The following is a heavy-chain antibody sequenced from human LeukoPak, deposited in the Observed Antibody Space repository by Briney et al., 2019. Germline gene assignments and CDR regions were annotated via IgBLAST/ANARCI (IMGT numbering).Heavy chain of an antibody. CDR2: IYYSGST. D-gene: IGHD2-2*02. J-gene: IGHJ5*02. V-gene: IGHV4-30-4*08. Sequence: SQTLSLTCTLSGGSISSGDYYWSWIRQPPGKGLEWIGYIYYSGSTYYNPSLKSRVTISVDTSKNQFSLKLSSVTAADTAVYYCAREILVVVPAAILDWFDPWGQGTLVTVSS. CDR1: GGSISSGDYY. CDR3: AREILVVVPAAILDWFDP.